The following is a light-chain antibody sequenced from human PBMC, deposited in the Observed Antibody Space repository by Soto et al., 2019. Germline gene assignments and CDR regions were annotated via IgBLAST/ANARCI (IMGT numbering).Light chain of an antibody. Sequence: QSVLTQPASVSGSPGQSITISCTGTSSDVGGYNYVSWYQQHPGKAPKLMIYEVSNRPSGVSNRFSGSKSGNTASLTISGLQAEDEADYYCSSYTSSSTLRVFGGGTEVTVL. CDR2: EVS. J-gene: IGLJ2*01. CDR3: SSYTSSSTLRV. CDR1: SSDVGGYNY. V-gene: IGLV2-14*01.